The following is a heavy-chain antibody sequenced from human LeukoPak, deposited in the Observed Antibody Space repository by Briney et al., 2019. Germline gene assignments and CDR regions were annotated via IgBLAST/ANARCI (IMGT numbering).Heavy chain of an antibody. D-gene: IGHD4-17*01. V-gene: IGHV3-48*01. CDR2: ISSSSSTI. CDR3: AIGANHCFPN. J-gene: IGHJ4*02. Sequence: GGSLRLSCAASGFTFSSYGMTWVRQAPGKGLEWVSYISSSSSTIYYADSVKGRFTISRDNAKNSLYLQLNSLRPEDTALYFCAIGANHCFPNWGQGTLVTVSS. CDR1: GFTFSSYG.